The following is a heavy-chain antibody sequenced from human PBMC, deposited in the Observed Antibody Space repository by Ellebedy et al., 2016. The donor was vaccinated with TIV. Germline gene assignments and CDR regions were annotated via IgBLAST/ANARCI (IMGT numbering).Heavy chain of an antibody. Sequence: GESLKISCAASGFTFSSYGMHWVRQAPGKGLEWVAVISYDGSNKYYAESVKGRFTLSRDNSKNTLYLQMNSLRDEDTSVYYCAKYRGAITYCFDPWGQGTLVTVSS. V-gene: IGHV3-30*18. CDR1: GFTFSSYG. CDR3: AKYRGAITYCFDP. J-gene: IGHJ5*02. CDR2: ISYDGSNK. D-gene: IGHD2-21*01.